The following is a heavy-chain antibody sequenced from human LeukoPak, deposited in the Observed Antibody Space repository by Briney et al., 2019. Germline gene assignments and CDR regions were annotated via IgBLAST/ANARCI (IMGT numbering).Heavy chain of an antibody. CDR2: IYYSGST. V-gene: IGHV4-59*01. CDR3: ARVGGYSYGLDY. CDR1: GGSISSYY. D-gene: IGHD5-18*01. Sequence: PSETLSLTCTVSGGSISSYYWSWIRQPPGKGLEWIGYIYYSGSTNYNPSLKSRVTISVDTSKNQFSLKLSSVTAADTAVYYCARVGGYSYGLDYWGQGTLVTVSS. J-gene: IGHJ4*02.